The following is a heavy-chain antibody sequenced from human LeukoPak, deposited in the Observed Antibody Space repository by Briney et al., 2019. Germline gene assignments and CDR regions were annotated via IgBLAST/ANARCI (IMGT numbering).Heavy chain of an antibody. CDR3: ARFTSYASDY. V-gene: IGHV4-61*02. CDR1: GGSISSGSYY. D-gene: IGHD3-16*01. CDR2: IYTSGST. Sequence: SQTLSLTCTVSGGSISSGSYYWSWIRQPAGKGLEWIGRIYTSGSTNYNPSLKSRVTISVDTSKNQFSLKLSSVTAADTAVYYCARFTSYASDYWGQGTLVTVSS. J-gene: IGHJ4*02.